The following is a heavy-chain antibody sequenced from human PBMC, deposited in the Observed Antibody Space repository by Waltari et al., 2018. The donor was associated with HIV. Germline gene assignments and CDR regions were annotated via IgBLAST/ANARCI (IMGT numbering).Heavy chain of an antibody. Sequence: QVQLQESGPGLVKPSQTLSLTCTVSGGSISSGSYYWSWIRQPAGKGLEWIGRIYTSGSTNYNPSLKSRVTISLDTSKNQFSLKLSSVTAADTAVYYCARRGIQLWFYAFDIWGQGTMVTVSS. CDR2: IYTSGST. V-gene: IGHV4-61*02. CDR1: GGSISSGSYY. D-gene: IGHD5-18*01. CDR3: ARRGIQLWFYAFDI. J-gene: IGHJ3*02.